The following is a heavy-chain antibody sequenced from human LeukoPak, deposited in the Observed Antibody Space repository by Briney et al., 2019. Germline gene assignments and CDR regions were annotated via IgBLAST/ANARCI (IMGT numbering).Heavy chain of an antibody. CDR3: ARDYGEWGRYYFDY. V-gene: IGHV1-69*05. CDR1: GGTFSSYA. CDR2: IIPIFGTT. D-gene: IGHD1-26*01. Sequence: ASVKVSCKASGGTFSSYAISWVRQAPGQGLEWMGRIIPIFGTTNYAQKFQGRVTITTDESTSTAYMEVSGRRAEDTAVYYCARDYGEWGRYYFDYWGQGTLVTVSS. J-gene: IGHJ4*02.